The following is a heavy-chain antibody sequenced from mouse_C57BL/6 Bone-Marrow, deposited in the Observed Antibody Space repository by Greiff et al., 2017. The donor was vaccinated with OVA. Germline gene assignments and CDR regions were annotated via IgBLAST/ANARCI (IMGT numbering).Heavy chain of an antibody. CDR1: GFNIKDDY. J-gene: IGHJ1*03. CDR3: TKGFPRRDVDV. D-gene: IGHD3-3*01. Sequence: DVQLQESGAELVRPGASVKLSCTASGFNIKDDYMHWVKQRPEQGLEWIGWIDPENGDTEYASKFQGKATITADTSSNTAYLQRSSRTSEDTAVDYGTKGFPRRDVDVWGTGTTVTVSA. V-gene: IGHV14-4*01. CDR2: IDPENGDT.